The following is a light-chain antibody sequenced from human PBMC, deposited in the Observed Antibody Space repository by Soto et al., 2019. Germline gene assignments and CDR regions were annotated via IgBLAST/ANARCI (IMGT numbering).Light chain of an antibody. J-gene: IGLJ2*01. V-gene: IGLV1-51*01. CDR3: ATWDGSLPAEV. CDR2: DNN. Sequence: QSVLTQPPSVSAAPGQKVTISCSGSSSNIGNNYVSWYQQLPGTAPKLLIYDNNKRPSGIPDRFSGSKSGTSGTLDITGLQTGDEADYYCATWDGSLPAEVFGGGTKRPS. CDR1: SSNIGNNY.